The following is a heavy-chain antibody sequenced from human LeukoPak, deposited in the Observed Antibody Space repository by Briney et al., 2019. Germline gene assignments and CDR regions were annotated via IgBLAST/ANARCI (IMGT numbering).Heavy chain of an antibody. CDR3: ARTTGTTTIDY. V-gene: IGHV4-38-2*01. D-gene: IGHD1-1*01. Sequence: SETLSLTCAVSGYCISSGYYWGWIRQPPGKGLEWIGSIYHSGSTYYNPSLKSRVTISVDTSKNQFSLKLSSVTAADTAVYYCARTTGTTTIDYWGQGTLVTVSS. J-gene: IGHJ4*02. CDR2: IYHSGST. CDR1: GYCISSGYY.